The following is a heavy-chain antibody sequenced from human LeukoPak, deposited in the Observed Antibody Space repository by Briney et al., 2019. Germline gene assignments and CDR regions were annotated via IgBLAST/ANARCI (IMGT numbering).Heavy chain of an antibody. D-gene: IGHD2-2*01. J-gene: IGHJ3*02. CDR2: ISWNGDNI. V-gene: IGHV3-9*01. CDR1: GFTFDDYA. Sequence: PGGSLRLSCTASGFTFDDYAIHWVRQALGKGLEGVSGISWNGDNIAYVDSVKGRFTIYRDNAKNSLHLQMNSLTTEDTALYYCAKDRNSWPHLDALDIWGQGTMVTVSS. CDR3: AKDRNSWPHLDALDI.